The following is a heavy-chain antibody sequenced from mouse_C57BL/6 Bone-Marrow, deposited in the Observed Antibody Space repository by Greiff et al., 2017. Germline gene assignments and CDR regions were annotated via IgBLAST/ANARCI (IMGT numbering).Heavy chain of an antibody. CDR3: ARNPVQYYVDY. D-gene: IGHD6-1*01. CDR1: GYAFTNYL. V-gene: IGHV1-54*01. Sequence: QVQLKESGAELVRPGTSVKVSCKASGYAFTNYLIEWVKQRPGQGLEWIGVINPGSGGTNYNEKFKGKATLTADKSSSTAYMQLSSLTSEDSAVYFCARNPVQYYVDYWGQGTTLTVSS. J-gene: IGHJ2*01. CDR2: INPGSGGT.